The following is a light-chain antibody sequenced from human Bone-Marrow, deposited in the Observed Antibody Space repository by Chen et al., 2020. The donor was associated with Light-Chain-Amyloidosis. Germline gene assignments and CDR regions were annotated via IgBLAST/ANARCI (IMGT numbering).Light chain of an antibody. CDR3: QSADSSGTYGVI. V-gene: IGLV3-25*03. Sequence: SYELPQPPSLSVSPGQTARIPCSGEDSPTKYADWYQQKPGQAPVLVIHGDTERPSGISERFSGSSSGRTATLTISGGQAEDEADYHCQSADSSGTYGVIFGGGTKLTVL. J-gene: IGLJ2*01. CDR1: DSPTKY. CDR2: GDT.